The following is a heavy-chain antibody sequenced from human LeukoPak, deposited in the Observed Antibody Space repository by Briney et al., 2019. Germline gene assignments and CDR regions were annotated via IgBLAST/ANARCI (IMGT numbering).Heavy chain of an antibody. CDR2: INPSGGST. CDR1: GYTFTSYY. V-gene: IGHV1-46*01. Sequence: GASVKVSCKASGYTFTSYYMHWVRQAPGQGLEWMGIINPSGGSTSYAQKFQGRVTMTRDTSTSTVYMELSSLRSEDTAVYSCAREGGSGYDFPSDAFDIWGQGTMVTVSS. J-gene: IGHJ3*02. D-gene: IGHD5-12*01. CDR3: AREGGSGYDFPSDAFDI.